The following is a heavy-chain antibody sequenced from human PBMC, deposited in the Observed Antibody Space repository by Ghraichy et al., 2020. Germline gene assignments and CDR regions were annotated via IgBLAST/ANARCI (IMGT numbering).Heavy chain of an antibody. CDR3: ARGRWFDP. V-gene: IGHV3-21*01. J-gene: IGHJ5*02. D-gene: IGHD3-10*01. CDR2: ISSSSSYI. CDR1: GFTFSSYS. Sequence: LSLTCAASGFTFSSYSMNWVRQAPGKGLEWVSSISSSSSYIYYADSVKGRFTISRDNAKNTLYLQMNSLRAEDTAVYYCARGRWFDPWGQGTLVTVSS.